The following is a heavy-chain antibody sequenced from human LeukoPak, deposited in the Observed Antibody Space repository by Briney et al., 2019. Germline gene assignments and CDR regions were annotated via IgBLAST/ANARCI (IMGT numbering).Heavy chain of an antibody. Sequence: GGSLRLSCAASGFTFSSYAMSWVRQAPGKGLEWVSAISGSGGSTYYADSVKGRFTISRDNAQRSLYLQMNSLRVEDTAVYYCARVFGYCSSSACYAASDLWGQGTTVTVSS. CDR1: GFTFSSYA. V-gene: IGHV3-23*01. D-gene: IGHD2-2*03. CDR2: ISGSGGST. J-gene: IGHJ3*01. CDR3: ARVFGYCSSSACYAASDL.